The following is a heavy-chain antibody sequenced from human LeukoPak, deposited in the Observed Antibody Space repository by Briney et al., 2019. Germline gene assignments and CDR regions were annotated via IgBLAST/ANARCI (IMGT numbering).Heavy chain of an antibody. Sequence: GESLRISCEVSGYTFTAYWIGWVRLLPGEGLEWVGVIFPRDSTTRYMPPFQGQVTISADKSINTVYLQWRSLKASDTAMYYCAREAFGTGEVWGQGTLVTVSS. CDR1: GYTFTAYW. J-gene: IGHJ4*02. V-gene: IGHV5-51*01. CDR2: IFPRDSTT. D-gene: IGHD6-13*01. CDR3: AREAFGTGEV.